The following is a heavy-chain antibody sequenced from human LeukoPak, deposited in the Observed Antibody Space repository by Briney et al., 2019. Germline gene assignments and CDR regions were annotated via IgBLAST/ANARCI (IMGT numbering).Heavy chain of an antibody. CDR1: GFVFSNYG. CDR3: AKDSNSGYVSVGPNF. V-gene: IGHV3-30*02. J-gene: IGHJ4*02. D-gene: IGHD5-12*01. Sequence: GGSLRLSCAASGFVFSNYGMHWVRQAPGKGLEWVAFVRYGGSNEYYADSVKGRFTISRDNSKNTLYLQMNSLTTEDTGVYSCAKDSNSGYVSVGPNFWGRGTLVTVSS. CDR2: VRYGGSNE.